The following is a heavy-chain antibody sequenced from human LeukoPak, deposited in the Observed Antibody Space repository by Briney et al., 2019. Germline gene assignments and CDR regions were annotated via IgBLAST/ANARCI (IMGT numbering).Heavy chain of an antibody. D-gene: IGHD4-11*01. Sequence: GGSLRLSCAASGFTFSSYWMHWVRHAPGKGLVWVSRINSDGSNTSYADSVKGRFTISRDNAKNTLYLQMNSLRAEDTAVYYCARDSRDYSTDYWGQGTLVTVSS. CDR2: INSDGSNT. V-gene: IGHV3-74*01. CDR1: GFTFSSYW. J-gene: IGHJ4*02. CDR3: ARDSRDYSTDY.